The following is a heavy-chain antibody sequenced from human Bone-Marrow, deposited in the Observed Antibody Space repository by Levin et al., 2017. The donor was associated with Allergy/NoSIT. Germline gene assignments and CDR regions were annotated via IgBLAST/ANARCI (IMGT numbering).Heavy chain of an antibody. CDR3: ARDWPFGSGPYDAFAI. Sequence: GGSLRLSCTASGFTLSTNYMSWVRQAPGKGLEWVSLIYTAGATYYADSVKGRFTISRDNSKNTLFLQMNSLSADDTAVYFCARDWPFGSGPYDAFAIWGPGTMVTVSS. D-gene: IGHD3-10*01. CDR2: IYTAGAT. J-gene: IGHJ3*02. V-gene: IGHV3-53*01. CDR1: GFTLSTNY.